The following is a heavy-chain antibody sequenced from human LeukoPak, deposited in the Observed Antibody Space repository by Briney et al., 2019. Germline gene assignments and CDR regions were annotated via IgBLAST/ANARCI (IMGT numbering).Heavy chain of an antibody. D-gene: IGHD6-19*01. J-gene: IGHJ4*02. Sequence: LPGGSLRLPCAASGFTFSSYWMSWVRQAPGKGLEWVANIKKDGSEENYVGSVKGRFTISRDNAQDSLFLQMNSLRAEDTAVYYCAKDPRLIAVAGTWALDYWGQGTLVTVSS. V-gene: IGHV3-7*01. CDR2: IKKDGSEE. CDR3: AKDPRLIAVAGTWALDY. CDR1: GFTFSSYW.